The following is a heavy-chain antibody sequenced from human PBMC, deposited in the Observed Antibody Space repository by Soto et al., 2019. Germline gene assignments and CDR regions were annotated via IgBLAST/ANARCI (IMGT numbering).Heavy chain of an antibody. D-gene: IGHD5-12*01. CDR3: AKVGWI. Sequence: EVHLLESGGGLLQPGGSLRLSCAASGLTFSSHAMTWVRQAPGKGLQWVSTISDSGDSTYYADSVKGRFTISRDNSKNTLYLQMNSLRAEDTAVYYCAKVGWIGGQGTLVTVSS. CDR2: ISDSGDST. CDR1: GLTFSSHA. J-gene: IGHJ4*02. V-gene: IGHV3-23*01.